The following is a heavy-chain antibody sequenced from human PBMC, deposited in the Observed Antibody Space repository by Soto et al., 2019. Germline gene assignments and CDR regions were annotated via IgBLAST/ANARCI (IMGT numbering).Heavy chain of an antibody. D-gene: IGHD2-8*02. CDR1: GYVFSSYW. Sequence: PGESLKISCQGSGYVFSSYWIAWVRQMPGKGLEWMGIIYPGDSDTRYSPSFQGQVTISVDKSITTVYLQWSSLKASDTAMYYCARGYCTATICDPWFDPWGQGTLVTVSS. J-gene: IGHJ5*02. CDR3: ARGYCTATICDPWFDP. CDR2: IYPGDSDT. V-gene: IGHV5-51*01.